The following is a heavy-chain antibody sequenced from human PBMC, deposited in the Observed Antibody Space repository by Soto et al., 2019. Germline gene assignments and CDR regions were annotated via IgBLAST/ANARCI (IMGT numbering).Heavy chain of an antibody. Sequence: QVQLQESGPGLVKPSQTLSLTCTVSGGSISSGGYYWSWIRQHPGKGLEWIGYIYYSGSTYYNPSLQSRVTLSVHTSKNQFSLKLSSVTAAETAVYYCARTFSVDTAMGTGFDYWGQGTLVTVSS. CDR2: IYYSGST. CDR1: GGSISSGGYY. V-gene: IGHV4-31*03. D-gene: IGHD5-18*01. J-gene: IGHJ4*02. CDR3: ARTFSVDTAMGTGFDY.